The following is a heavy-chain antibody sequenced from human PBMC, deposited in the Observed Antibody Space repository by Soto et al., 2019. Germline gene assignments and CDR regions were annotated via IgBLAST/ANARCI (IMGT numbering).Heavy chain of an antibody. V-gene: IGHV3-23*01. CDR1: GFTFSSYA. D-gene: IGHD2-21*02. CDR2: ISDSGGST. Sequence: QLLESGGGLVQPGGSLRLSCAASGFTFSSYAMNWVRQAPGEGLEWVSGISDSGGSTYYADSVRGRFTISRDNSKNTLYLQMNSLRAEDAAVYYCGKYVTGTSCGLDVWGQGTTVTVSS. J-gene: IGHJ6*02. CDR3: GKYVTGTSCGLDV.